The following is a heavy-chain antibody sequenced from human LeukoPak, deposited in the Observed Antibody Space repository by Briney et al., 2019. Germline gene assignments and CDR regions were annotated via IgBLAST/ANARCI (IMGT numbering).Heavy chain of an antibody. CDR3: SSTDWGYFQH. V-gene: IGHV3-73*01. J-gene: IGHJ1*01. CDR1: GFTFSGSA. D-gene: IGHD7-27*01. Sequence: GGSLRLSCAASGFTFSGSAMHWVRQASGKGLEWVGRIRSKANSYATAYAESVRGRFTISRDDSKNTAYLQMNSLKTEDTAVYYCSSTDWGYFQHWGQGTLVTVSS. CDR2: IRSKANSYAT.